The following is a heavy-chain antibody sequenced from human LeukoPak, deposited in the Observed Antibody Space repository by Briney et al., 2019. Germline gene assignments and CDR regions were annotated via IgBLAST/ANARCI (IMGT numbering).Heavy chain of an antibody. CDR1: GYTLTELS. CDR3: ATGLAYCGGDCFNYFDY. D-gene: IGHD2-21*02. V-gene: IGHV1-24*01. Sequence: ASVKVSCKVSGYTLTELSMHWVRQAPGKGLEWMGGCDPEDGETIYAQKFQGRVTMTEDTSTDTAYMELSSLRSEDTAVYYCATGLAYCGGDCFNYFDYWGQGTLVTVSS. J-gene: IGHJ4*02. CDR2: CDPEDGET.